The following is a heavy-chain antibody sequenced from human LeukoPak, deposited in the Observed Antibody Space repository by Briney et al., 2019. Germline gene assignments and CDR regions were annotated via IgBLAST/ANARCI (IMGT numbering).Heavy chain of an antibody. V-gene: IGHV4-34*01. J-gene: IGHJ4*02. D-gene: IGHD4-17*01. CDR3: TRMTTGHDY. Sequence: SETLSLTCAVSGVSFNDYYWSWVRQTPGKGLEWIGEINHSGYTNDSPSLKSRVTLSIDTSRKQFSLNLRSVTVADTGIYYCTRMTTGHDYWGQGTLATVSS. CDR1: GVSFNDYY. CDR2: INHSGYT.